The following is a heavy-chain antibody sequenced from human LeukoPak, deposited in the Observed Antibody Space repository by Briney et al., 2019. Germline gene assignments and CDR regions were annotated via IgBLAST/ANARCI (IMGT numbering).Heavy chain of an antibody. CDR1: GYTFTGYY. CDR3: ASLSRGVTTRFAFDI. J-gene: IGHJ3*02. Sequence: ASVKVSCKASGYTFTGYYMHWVRQAPGQGLEWMGWINPNSGGTNYAQKFQGRVTMTRDTSISTAYMELSRLRSDDTAVYYCASLSRGVTTRFAFDIWGQGTMVTVSS. D-gene: IGHD4-17*01. V-gene: IGHV1-2*02. CDR2: INPNSGGT.